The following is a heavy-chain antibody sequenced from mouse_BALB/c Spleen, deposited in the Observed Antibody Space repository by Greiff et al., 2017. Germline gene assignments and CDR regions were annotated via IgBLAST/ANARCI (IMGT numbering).Heavy chain of an antibody. D-gene: IGHD2-4*01. J-gene: IGHJ2*01. CDR1: GYTFTDYD. V-gene: IGHV1-15*01. Sequence: QVQLQQSGAELVRPGASVTLSCKASGYTFTDYDMHWVKQTPVHGLEWIGAIDPETGGTAYNQKFKGKATLTADKSSSTAYMELRSLTSEDSAVYYCTRSGDYDAYFDYWGQGTTLTVSS. CDR2: IDPETGGT. CDR3: TRSGDYDAYFDY.